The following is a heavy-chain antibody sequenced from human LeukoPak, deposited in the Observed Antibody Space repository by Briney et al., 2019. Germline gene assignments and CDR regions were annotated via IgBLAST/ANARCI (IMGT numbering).Heavy chain of an antibody. J-gene: IGHJ6*02. CDR2: ISYDGSNK. CDR3: ARGGHCSTTSCSNYDGMDV. Sequence: GRSLRLSCAASGFTFSSYAIHWVRQAPGKGLEWVAVISYDGSNKYYADSVKGRFTISRDNSKNTLSLQMNSLRAEDTAVYYCARGGHCSTTSCSNYDGMDVWGQGTKLSVSS. V-gene: IGHV3-30*04. D-gene: IGHD2-2*01. CDR1: GFTFSSYA.